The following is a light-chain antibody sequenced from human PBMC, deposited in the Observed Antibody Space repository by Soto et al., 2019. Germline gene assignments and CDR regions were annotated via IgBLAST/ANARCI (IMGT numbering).Light chain of an antibody. Sequence: QAVVTQPPSASGTPGQRVTISCSGRTSNIGGNYVYWYQQLPATAPKLLIYRDNERPSGVPDRFSGSKSGTSASLAISGLRSEDEADYYCATWDYSLRGVVFGGGTKLTVL. V-gene: IGLV1-47*01. CDR1: TSNIGGNY. CDR2: RDN. CDR3: ATWDYSLRGVV. J-gene: IGLJ2*01.